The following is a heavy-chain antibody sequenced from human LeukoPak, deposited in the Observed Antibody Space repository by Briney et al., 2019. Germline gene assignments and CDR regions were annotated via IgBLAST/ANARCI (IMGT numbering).Heavy chain of an antibody. CDR2: IIPIFGTA. D-gene: IGHD6-6*01. CDR3: ARGEGQLVKLWYFQH. V-gene: IGHV1-69*05. Sequence: SVKVSCKVSGYTLTELSMHWVGQAPGQGLEWMGGIIPIFGTANYAQKFQGRVTITTDESTSTAYMELSSLRSEDTAVYYCARGEGQLVKLWYFQHWGQGTLVTVSS. J-gene: IGHJ1*01. CDR1: GYTLTELS.